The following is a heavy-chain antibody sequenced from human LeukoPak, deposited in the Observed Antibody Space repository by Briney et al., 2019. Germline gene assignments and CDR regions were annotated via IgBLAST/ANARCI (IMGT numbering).Heavy chain of an antibody. CDR1: GITHSNYA. D-gene: IGHD5/OR15-5a*01. J-gene: IGHJ6*02. Sequence: PGGSLRLSCVVSGITHSNYAMSWVRQAPGKGLEWVSGTSESGGSTKYADSVKGRFTISRDNAKNSLYLQMNSLRAEDTAVYYCARSWLVYYWYYGMDVWGQGTTVTVSS. CDR3: ARSWLVYYWYYGMDV. V-gene: IGHV3-23*01. CDR2: TSESGGST.